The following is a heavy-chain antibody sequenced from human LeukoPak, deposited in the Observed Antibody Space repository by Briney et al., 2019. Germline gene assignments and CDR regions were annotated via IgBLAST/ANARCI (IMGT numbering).Heavy chain of an antibody. Sequence: SETLSLTCTVSGDSITSGTYYWTWIRQPAGKGLEWIGYIHYSGSTHYNPSLKSRVTISVDTSKNQFSLKLSSVTAADTAVYFCARTQEAGYSSGWYDSYYYYYMDVWGKGTTVTISS. CDR1: GDSITSGTYY. V-gene: IGHV4-61*10. CDR2: IHYSGST. D-gene: IGHD6-19*01. CDR3: ARTQEAGYSSGWYDSYYYYYMDV. J-gene: IGHJ6*03.